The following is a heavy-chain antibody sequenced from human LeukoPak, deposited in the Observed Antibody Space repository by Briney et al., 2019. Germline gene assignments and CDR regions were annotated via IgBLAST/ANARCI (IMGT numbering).Heavy chain of an antibody. J-gene: IGHJ4*02. Sequence: GGSLRISCAASGFTFIDYDMHWVRQVIGKGLEWVSAIGIRGDTHYSGSVKGRFTISRENAESSLYLQMNSLRAEDTAVYYCARGGIQVSGIDEFDYWGQGTLVTVSS. CDR1: GFTFIDYD. CDR3: ARGGIQVSGIDEFDY. CDR2: IGIRGDT. V-gene: IGHV3-13*01. D-gene: IGHD6-19*01.